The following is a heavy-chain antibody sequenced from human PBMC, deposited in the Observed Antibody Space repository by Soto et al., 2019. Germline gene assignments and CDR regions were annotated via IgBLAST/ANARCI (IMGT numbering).Heavy chain of an antibody. Sequence: QVQLVESGGGVVQPGRSLRLSCAASGFTFSSYGMHWVRQAPGKGLEWVAVISYDGSNKYYADSVKGRFTISRDNSKNTLYLQMNSLRAEDTAVYYCAKDPNPTVVVTASTYYFDYWGQGTLVTVSS. V-gene: IGHV3-30*18. CDR2: ISYDGSNK. CDR1: GFTFSSYG. CDR3: AKDPNPTVVVTASTYYFDY. D-gene: IGHD2-21*02. J-gene: IGHJ4*02.